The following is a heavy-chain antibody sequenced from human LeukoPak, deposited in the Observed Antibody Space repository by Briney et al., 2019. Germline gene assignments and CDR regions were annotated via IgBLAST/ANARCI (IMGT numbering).Heavy chain of an antibody. V-gene: IGHV3-30*02. Sequence: GGSLRLSCAASGFTFSSYGMHWVRQAPGKGLEWVAFIRYDGSNKYYADSVKGRFTISRDNSKNTLYLQMNSLRAEDTAVYYCARGIEVVVANGWFDPWGQGTLVTVSS. CDR1: GFTFSSYG. D-gene: IGHD2-2*01. CDR2: IRYDGSNK. CDR3: ARGIEVVVANGWFDP. J-gene: IGHJ5*02.